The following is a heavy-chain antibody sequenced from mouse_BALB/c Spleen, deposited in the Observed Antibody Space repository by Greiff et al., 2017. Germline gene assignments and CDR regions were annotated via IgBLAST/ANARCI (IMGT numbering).Heavy chain of an antibody. Sequence: EVKLMESGGGLVQPGGSRKLSCAASGFTFSDYGMAWVRQAPGKGPEWVAFISNLAYSIYYADTVTGRFTISRENAKNTLYLEMSSLRSEDTAMYYCARDGVRAMDYWGQGTSVTVSS. J-gene: IGHJ4*01. CDR2: ISNLAYSI. V-gene: IGHV5-15*02. CDR3: ARDGVRAMDY. CDR1: GFTFSDYG. D-gene: IGHD2-14*01.